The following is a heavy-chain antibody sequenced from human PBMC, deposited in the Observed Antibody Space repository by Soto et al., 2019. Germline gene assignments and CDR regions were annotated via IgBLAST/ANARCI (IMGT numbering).Heavy chain of an antibody. D-gene: IGHD3-16*01. J-gene: IGHJ6*01. CDR2: IDPSDSYT. CDR1: GYSFTSYW. CDR3: ARHLGGYYGMDV. Sequence: SCKGSGYSFTSYWISWVRQMPGKGLEWMGRIDPSDSYTNYSPSFQGHVTISADKSISTAYLQWSSLKASGTAMYYCARHLGGYYGMDVWGQGTTVTVSS. V-gene: IGHV5-10-1*01.